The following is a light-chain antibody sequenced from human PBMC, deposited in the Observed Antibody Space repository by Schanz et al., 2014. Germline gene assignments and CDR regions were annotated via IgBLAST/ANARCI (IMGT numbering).Light chain of an antibody. V-gene: IGKV3-11*01. CDR3: QQYSKSPLT. CDR2: DAS. J-gene: IGKJ4*01. Sequence: EIVLTQSPVTLSLYPGERATLSCRASQSVNSYLAWYQQKPGLAPRLLIYDASNRATGIPARFSGSGSGTVFTLTISRLEPEDFAVYYCQQYSKSPLTFGGGTKVEI. CDR1: QSVNSY.